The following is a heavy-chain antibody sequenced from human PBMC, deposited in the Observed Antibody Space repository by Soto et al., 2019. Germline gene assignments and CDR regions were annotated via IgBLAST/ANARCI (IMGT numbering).Heavy chain of an antibody. D-gene: IGHD6-19*01. CDR2: IVLGNGNT. V-gene: IGHV1-58*01. CDR3: ATRIGNIGWYWLDT. Sequence: ASVKFSCKASGFTFSSSAVQWVRQARGQPLEWIGWIVLGNGNTNYAQKFQQRVTITRDMSTSTAYMEVRSLTSEDTAVYYCATRIGNIGWYWLDTWGQGTLVTVS. J-gene: IGHJ5*02. CDR1: GFTFSSSA.